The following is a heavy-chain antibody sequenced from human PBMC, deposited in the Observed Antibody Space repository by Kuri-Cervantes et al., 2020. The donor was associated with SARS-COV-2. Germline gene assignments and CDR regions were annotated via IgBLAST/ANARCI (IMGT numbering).Heavy chain of an antibody. CDR2: ISSSSSYI. Sequence: LSLTCAASGFTFSSYSMNWVRQAPGKGLEWVSSISSSSSYIYYADSVKGRFTISRDNAKNSLYLRMNSLRAEDTAVYYCARGGSTDYDFWSGYYRGWNWFDPWGQGTLVTVSS. CDR1: GFTFSSYS. CDR3: ARGGSTDYDFWSGYYRGWNWFDP. J-gene: IGHJ5*02. D-gene: IGHD3-3*01. V-gene: IGHV3-21*01.